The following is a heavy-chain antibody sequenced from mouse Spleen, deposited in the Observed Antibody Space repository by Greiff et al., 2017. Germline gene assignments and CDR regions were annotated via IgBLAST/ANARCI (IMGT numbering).Heavy chain of an antibody. CDR1: GFTFSSYT. CDR3: ARHEAGTFAY. Sequence: EVQLVESGGGLVKPGGSLKLSCAASGFTFSSYTMSWVRQTPAKRLEWVATISSGGGNTYYPDSVKGRFTISRDNARNTLYLQMSSLRSEDTAMYYCARHEAGTFAYWGQGTLVTVSA. CDR2: ISSGGGNT. D-gene: IGHD4-1*01. J-gene: IGHJ3*01. V-gene: IGHV5-9*04.